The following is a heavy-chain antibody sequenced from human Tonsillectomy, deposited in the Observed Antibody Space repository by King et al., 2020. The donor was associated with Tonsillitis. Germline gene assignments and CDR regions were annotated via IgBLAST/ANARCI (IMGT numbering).Heavy chain of an antibody. Sequence: VQLVESGGGLVKPGGSLRLSCAASGFTFSDSYMSWIRQAPGKGLECVSYISSSGNSIYYADSVKGRFTISRDNDKNSIYLQMNSLRAEDTAIYYCARGHRELGGAFDIWGQGTVVTVSS. CDR3: ARGHRELGGAFDI. V-gene: IGHV3-11*01. D-gene: IGHD1-7*01. J-gene: IGHJ3*02. CDR1: GFTFSDSY. CDR2: ISSSGNSI.